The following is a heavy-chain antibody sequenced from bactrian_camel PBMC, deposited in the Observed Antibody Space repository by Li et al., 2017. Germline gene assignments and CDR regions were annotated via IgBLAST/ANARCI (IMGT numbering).Heavy chain of an antibody. D-gene: IGHD3*01. CDR2: ISSTGGST. CDR1: GFIFSSYA. V-gene: IGHV3S31*01. J-gene: IGHJ4*01. Sequence: DVQLVESGGGLVQPGGSLRLSCTASGFIFSSYAMSWVRQVPGKGLECVSGISSTGGSTYYADSVKGRFTMSRDNANNTLYLQMDSLKTEDTAVYYCAAEGCYGLGYLADYWGQGTQVTVS. CDR3: AAEGCYGLGYLADY.